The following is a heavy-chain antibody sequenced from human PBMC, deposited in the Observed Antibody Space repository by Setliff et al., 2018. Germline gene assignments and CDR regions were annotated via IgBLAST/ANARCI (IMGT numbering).Heavy chain of an antibody. CDR2: IWHDGGNK. CDR3: ARTCSGSGCYAGLES. J-gene: IGHJ4*02. Sequence: GGSLRLSCAASGFTFSYYGMHWVRQAPGEGLEWVAVIWHDGGNKYHADSVKGRFTISRDNSKNTLYLQMNSLRPEDTAVYYCARTCSGSGCYAGLESWGQGTPVTVSS. V-gene: IGHV3-33*01. D-gene: IGHD2-15*01. CDR1: GFTFSYYG.